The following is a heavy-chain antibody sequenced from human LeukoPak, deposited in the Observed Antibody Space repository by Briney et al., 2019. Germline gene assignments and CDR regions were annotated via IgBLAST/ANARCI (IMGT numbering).Heavy chain of an antibody. J-gene: IGHJ4*02. V-gene: IGHV3-21*01. Sequence: GGSLRLSCAACGFTFSSYSMIWVRQAPGKGLEWVSSISSSSSYIYYAVSVKGRFTISRDNAKNSLYLQMNSLRAEDTAVYYCARDVNISGWYGDYWGQGTLVTVSS. CDR2: ISSSSSYI. D-gene: IGHD6-19*01. CDR3: ARDVNISGWYGDY. CDR1: GFTFSSYS.